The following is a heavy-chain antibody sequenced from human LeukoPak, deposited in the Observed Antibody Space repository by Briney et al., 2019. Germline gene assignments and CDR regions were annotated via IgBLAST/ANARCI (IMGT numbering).Heavy chain of an antibody. J-gene: IGHJ4*02. CDR2: VNPNSGKT. D-gene: IGHD5-24*01. CDR1: GYTLTRND. V-gene: IGHV1-8*01. Sequence: GASVKVSCKASGYTLTRNDINWVRQAPGQGLEWMGWVNPNSGKTVYAQKFQGRVTMARNTSISTAYMELSSLRSDDTAVYYCARGRLATIGEFWVYWGQGTLVTVSS. CDR3: ARGRLATIGEFWVY.